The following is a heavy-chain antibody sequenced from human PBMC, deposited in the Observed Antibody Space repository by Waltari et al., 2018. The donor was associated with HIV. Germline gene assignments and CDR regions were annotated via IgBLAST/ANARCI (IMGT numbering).Heavy chain of an antibody. Sequence: QVQLVQSGAEVKKPGASVKVSCKASGYTFTSYYMHWVRQAPGQGLEWMGIINPSGGSTSYAQKFQGRVTMTRDTSTSTVYMELSSLRSEDTAVYYCARADQARIYGGNSGYWGQGTLVTVSS. D-gene: IGHD4-17*01. CDR3: ARADQARIYGGNSGY. J-gene: IGHJ4*02. CDR2: INPSGGST. CDR1: GYTFTSYY. V-gene: IGHV1-46*01.